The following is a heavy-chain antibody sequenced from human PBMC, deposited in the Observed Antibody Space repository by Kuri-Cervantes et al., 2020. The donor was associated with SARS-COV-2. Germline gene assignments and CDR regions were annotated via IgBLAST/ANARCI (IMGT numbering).Heavy chain of an antibody. J-gene: IGHJ4*02. V-gene: IGHV4-38-2*02. CDR1: GYSITTEYY. CDR2: IYHSGST. CDR3: ARHLLWGDTAMVTGFDY. D-gene: IGHD5-18*01. Sequence: SETLSLTCSVSGYSITTEYYWGWIRQPPGKGLEWIGSIYHSGSTYYNPSLKSRVTISVDTSKNQFSLKLSSVTAADTAVYYCARHLLWGDTAMVTGFDYWGQGTLVTVSS.